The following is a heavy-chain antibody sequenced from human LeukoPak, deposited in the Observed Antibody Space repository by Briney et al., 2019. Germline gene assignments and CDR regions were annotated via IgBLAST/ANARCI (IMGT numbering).Heavy chain of an antibody. CDR1: GGTFSSYA. V-gene: IGHV1-69*04. Sequence: SVKVSCKASGGTFSSYAISWVRQAPGQGLEWMGRIIPILGIANYAQKFQGRVTITADKSTSTAYMELSSLRSEDTAVYYCARDRAGSGWYRGEVDYWGQGTLVTVSS. CDR2: IIPILGIA. CDR3: ARDRAGSGWYRGEVDY. D-gene: IGHD6-19*01. J-gene: IGHJ4*02.